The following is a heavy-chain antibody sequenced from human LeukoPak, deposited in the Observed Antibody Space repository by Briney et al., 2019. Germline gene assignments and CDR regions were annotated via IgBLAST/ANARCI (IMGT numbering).Heavy chain of an antibody. Sequence: GGSLRLSWAASGFTFSSYAMSWVRQAPGKGLEWVSAISGSGGSTYYADSVKGRFTISRDNSKNTLYLQMNSLRAEDTAVYYCANSRRGYYYDSSGPFDYWGQGTLVTVSS. CDR3: ANSRRGYYYDSSGPFDY. CDR2: ISGSGGST. V-gene: IGHV3-23*01. J-gene: IGHJ4*02. D-gene: IGHD3-22*01. CDR1: GFTFSSYA.